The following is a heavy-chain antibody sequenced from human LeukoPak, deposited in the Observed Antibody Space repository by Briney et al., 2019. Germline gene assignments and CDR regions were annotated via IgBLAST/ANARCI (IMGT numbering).Heavy chain of an antibody. CDR1: GGTFSSYA. V-gene: IGHV1-69*06. Sequence: SVKVSCKAPGGTFSSYAISWVRQAPGQGLEWMGGIIPIFGTANYAQKFQGRVTITADKSTSTAYMELSSLRSEDTAVYYCARGDDSGYDSDFDYWGQGTLVTVSS. CDR3: ARGDDSGYDSDFDY. D-gene: IGHD5-12*01. CDR2: IIPIFGTA. J-gene: IGHJ4*02.